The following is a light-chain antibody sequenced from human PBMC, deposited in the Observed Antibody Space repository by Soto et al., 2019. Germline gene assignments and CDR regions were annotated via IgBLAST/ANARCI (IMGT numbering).Light chain of an antibody. CDR1: QSVSSY. V-gene: IGKV3-11*01. Sequence: EIVLTQSPATLSLSPGERATLSCRASQSVSSYLAWYQQKPGQAPRLLIYGASNRATDIPARFSGSGSGTDFTLTISSLEPEDFAVYYCQQRSNWSITFGQGTRLEIK. CDR2: GAS. J-gene: IGKJ5*01. CDR3: QQRSNWSIT.